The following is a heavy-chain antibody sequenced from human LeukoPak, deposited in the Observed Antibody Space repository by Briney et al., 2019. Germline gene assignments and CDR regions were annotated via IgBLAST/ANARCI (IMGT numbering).Heavy chain of an antibody. D-gene: IGHD2-2*02. CDR3: ARDSLVPAAIGGY. CDR1: GGSISSSSYY. Sequence: PSETLSFTCTVSGGSISSSSYYWGWIRQPPGKGLEWIGSTYYSGSTYYNPSLKSRVTISVDTSKNQFSLKLSSVTAADTAVYYCARDSLVPAAIGGYWGQGTLVTVSS. J-gene: IGHJ4*02. V-gene: IGHV4-39*07. CDR2: TYYSGST.